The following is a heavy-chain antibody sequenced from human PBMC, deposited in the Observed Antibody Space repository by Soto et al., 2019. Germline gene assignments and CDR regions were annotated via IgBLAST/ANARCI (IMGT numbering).Heavy chain of an antibody. CDR1: GGTFRNYA. D-gene: IGHD3-10*01. Sequence: SVKVSCKASGGTFRNYAIDWVRQAPGQGFEWLGGIIPMFGTPYYAQKFQDRVTITADISTTTAYMELSSLISDDTAVYYCARGTPTEFWGHGSMVTVSS. J-gene: IGHJ4*01. V-gene: IGHV1-69*06. CDR3: ARGTPTEF. CDR2: IIPMFGTP.